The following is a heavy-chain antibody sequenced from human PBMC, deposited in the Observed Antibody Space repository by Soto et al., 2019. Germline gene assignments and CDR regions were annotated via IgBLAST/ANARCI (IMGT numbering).Heavy chain of an antibody. CDR2: IAYDGSRQ. CDR1: GFTFSGHG. D-gene: IGHD1-1*01. Sequence: GGSLRLSCAASGFTFSGHGMHWVRQAPGKGLEWVASIAYDGSRQYYADSVKGRFTISRDNSKNTVYLQMNSLRAEDTAVYYCVRGDNWNDEASDYWGQGTLVTVSS. CDR3: VRGDNWNDEASDY. J-gene: IGHJ4*02. V-gene: IGHV3-30*02.